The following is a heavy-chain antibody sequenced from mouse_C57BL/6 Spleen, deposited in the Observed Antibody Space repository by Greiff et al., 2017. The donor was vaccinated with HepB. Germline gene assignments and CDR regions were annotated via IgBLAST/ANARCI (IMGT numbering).Heavy chain of an antibody. CDR1: GFTFSDYY. Sequence: DVKLVESEGGLVQPGSSMKLSCTASGFTFSDYYMAWVRQVPEKGLEWVANINYDGSSTYYLDSLKSRFIISRDNAKNILYLQMSSLKSEDTATYYCARQGYWYFDVWGTGTTVTVSS. CDR3: ARQGYWYFDV. V-gene: IGHV5-16*01. J-gene: IGHJ1*03. CDR2: INYDGSST.